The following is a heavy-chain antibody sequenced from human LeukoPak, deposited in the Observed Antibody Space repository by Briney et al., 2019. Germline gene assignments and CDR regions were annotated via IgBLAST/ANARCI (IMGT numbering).Heavy chain of an antibody. Sequence: PGGSLRLSCAASGFTFSSYGMHWVRQAPGKGLEWVAVISYDGSNKYYADSVKGRFTISRDNSKNTLYLQMNSLRAEDTAVYYCAKDYGGGIAAAGTLDYWGQGTLVTVSS. CDR2: ISYDGSNK. D-gene: IGHD6-13*01. V-gene: IGHV3-30*18. CDR1: GFTFSSYG. J-gene: IGHJ4*02. CDR3: AKDYGGGIAAAGTLDY.